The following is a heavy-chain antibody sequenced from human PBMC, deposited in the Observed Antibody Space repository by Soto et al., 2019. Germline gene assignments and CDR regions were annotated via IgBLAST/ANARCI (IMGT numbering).Heavy chain of an antibody. Sequence: QVQLVESGGGVVQPGRSLRLSCAASGFTFSSYAMHWVRQAPGKGLEWVAVISYDGSNKYYADSVKGRFTISRDNSKNTLYLQMNSLRAEDTAVYYCVRDWAYDSSGYYSDAFDIWGQGTMVTVSS. CDR2: ISYDGSNK. D-gene: IGHD3-22*01. V-gene: IGHV3-30-3*01. J-gene: IGHJ3*02. CDR1: GFTFSSYA. CDR3: VRDWAYDSSGYYSDAFDI.